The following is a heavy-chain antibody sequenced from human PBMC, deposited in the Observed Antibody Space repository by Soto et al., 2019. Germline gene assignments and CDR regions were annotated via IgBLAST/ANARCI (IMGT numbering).Heavy chain of an antibody. D-gene: IGHD3-22*01. Sequence: EVQLLESGGGLVQPGGSLRLSCVASGFTFSDYAMSWVRHVPGKGLEWVSAITDSGVSTYYADSVKGRFTISRDNSKNTLFLQMNSLRVEDTAIYFSAKISSAHYYYYVMGVWGQGTTVTVSS. V-gene: IGHV3-23*01. CDR1: GFTFSDYA. CDR3: AKISSAHYYYYVMGV. J-gene: IGHJ6*02. CDR2: ITDSGVST.